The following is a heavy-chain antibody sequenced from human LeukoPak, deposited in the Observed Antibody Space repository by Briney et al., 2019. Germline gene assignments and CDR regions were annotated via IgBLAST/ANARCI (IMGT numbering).Heavy chain of an antibody. CDR1: GGSFSGYY. J-gene: IGHJ4*02. D-gene: IGHD5-18*01. Sequence: SETLSLTCAVYGGSFSGYYWSWVRQPPGKGLEWIGEINHSGSTNYNPSLKSRVTLSVDTSKNQFSLKLSSVTAADTAVYYCARGLDTAMVKNFDYWGQGTLVTVSS. CDR3: ARGLDTAMVKNFDY. CDR2: INHSGST. V-gene: IGHV4-34*01.